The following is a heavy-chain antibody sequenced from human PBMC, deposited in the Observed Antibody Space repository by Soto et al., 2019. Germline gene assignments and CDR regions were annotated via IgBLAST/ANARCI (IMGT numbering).Heavy chain of an antibody. D-gene: IGHD6-19*01. J-gene: IGHJ4*02. Sequence: GESLQISCKGSGYMFTNYWIGWVRQMPGKGLEWMGIIHGGDSNTRYSPSFDGQVTISTDKSINTAYLQWSSLKASDTAMYLCSRRVTSRTGWEYCGQGTLVTVSS. CDR3: SRRVTSRTGWEY. V-gene: IGHV5-51*01. CDR2: IHGGDSNT. CDR1: GYMFTNYW.